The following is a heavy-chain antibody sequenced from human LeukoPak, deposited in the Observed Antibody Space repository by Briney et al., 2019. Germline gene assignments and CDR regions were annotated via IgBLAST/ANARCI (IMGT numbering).Heavy chain of an antibody. Sequence: GGSLRLSCAASGFTFGNYGMSWVRQAPGKGLEWVSAISGSGGSTYYADSVKGRFTISRDNSKNTLCLQMNSLRAEDTAIYYCAKGRYTYGFHAFDIWGQGTMVTVSS. CDR2: ISGSGGST. CDR3: AKGRYTYGFHAFDI. CDR1: GFTFGNYG. J-gene: IGHJ3*02. D-gene: IGHD5-18*01. V-gene: IGHV3-23*01.